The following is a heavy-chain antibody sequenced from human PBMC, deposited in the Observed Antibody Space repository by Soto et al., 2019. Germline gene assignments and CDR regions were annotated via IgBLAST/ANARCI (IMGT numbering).Heavy chain of an antibody. CDR1: GGSFSGYY. D-gene: IGHD3-10*01. CDR2: INHSGST. V-gene: IGHV4-34*01. CDR3: ARGSLVRGGVIFSY. J-gene: IGHJ4*02. Sequence: QVQLQQWGAGLLKPSETLSLTCAVYGGSFSGYYWSWIRQPPGKGLEWIGEINHSGSTNYNPSLKSRVTISVDTSKNQFSLKLSSVTAADTAVYYCARGSLVRGGVIFSYWGQGTLVTVSS.